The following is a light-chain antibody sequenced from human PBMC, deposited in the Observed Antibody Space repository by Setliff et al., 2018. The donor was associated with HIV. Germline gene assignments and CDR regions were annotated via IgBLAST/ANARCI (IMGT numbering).Light chain of an antibody. V-gene: IGLV2-23*01. Sequence: QSALAQHASVSGSPGQSITISCTRTSGDVGRYNLVSWYQQQTGKPPKLMIYQASKRPSGVSNRFSGSNAGNTASLTISGLQAEDEADYYCFSNTGSNTYVFGTGTKVTVL. CDR3: FSNTGSNTYV. J-gene: IGLJ1*01. CDR1: SGDVGRYNL. CDR2: QAS.